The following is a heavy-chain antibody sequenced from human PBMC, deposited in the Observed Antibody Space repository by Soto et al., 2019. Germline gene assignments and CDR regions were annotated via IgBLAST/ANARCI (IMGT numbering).Heavy chain of an antibody. V-gene: IGHV4-34*01. CDR3: ARSREQWLVDAFDI. CDR1: GGSLTCYY. CDR2: INPTGSP. Sequence: PSETLSLTCVVYGGSLTCYYWSWIRQPPGRGLEWIGEINPTGSPKYNPSLMGRVTISVDTSKNQFSMKLSSVTAADTAVFYCARSREQWLVDAFDIWGQGTMVTVSS. J-gene: IGHJ3*02. D-gene: IGHD6-19*01.